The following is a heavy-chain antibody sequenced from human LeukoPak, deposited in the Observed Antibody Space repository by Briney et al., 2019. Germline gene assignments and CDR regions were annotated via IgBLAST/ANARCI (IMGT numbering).Heavy chain of an antibody. V-gene: IGHV3-33*03. CDR1: GFTFSSYG. Sequence: PGGSLRLSCAASGFTFSSYGMHWVRQAPGKGLEWVAVIWYDGSYTYCAESVKGRFTISRDNSRNTLYLQMSSLRAEDTAVYYCAKPTSGDGSFLIDYWGQGTLVILSS. D-gene: IGHD1-26*01. CDR3: AKPTSGDGSFLIDY. CDR2: IWYDGSYT. J-gene: IGHJ4*02.